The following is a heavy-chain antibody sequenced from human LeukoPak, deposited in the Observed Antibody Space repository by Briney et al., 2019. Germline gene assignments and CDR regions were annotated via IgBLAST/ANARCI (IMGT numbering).Heavy chain of an antibody. J-gene: IGHJ4*02. CDR1: GGSFSGYY. V-gene: IGHV4-34*01. Sequence: SETLSLTCAVYGGSFSGYYWSWIRQPPGKGLEWIGEINHSGSTNYNPSLKSRVTISVDTSKNQFSLKLSSVTAADTAVYYCARDTTIFGGFGYWGQGTLVTVSS. D-gene: IGHD3-3*01. CDR2: INHSGST. CDR3: ARDTTIFGGFGY.